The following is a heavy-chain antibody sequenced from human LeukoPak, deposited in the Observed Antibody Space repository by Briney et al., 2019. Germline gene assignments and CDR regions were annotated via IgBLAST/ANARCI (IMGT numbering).Heavy chain of an antibody. CDR1: GDSFSSNSAG. Sequence: SQTLSLTCALSGDSFSSNSAGWDWHRQSPWRGLEWLGRTYYRSKLYKDYAVCVKSLITINPDTSDNQFSLQLNSVTPEDTAVYYCARADYYDSSGYYFDYWGQGTLVTVSS. CDR3: ARADYYDSSGYYFDY. D-gene: IGHD3-22*01. V-gene: IGHV6-1*01. CDR2: TYYRSKLYK. J-gene: IGHJ4*02.